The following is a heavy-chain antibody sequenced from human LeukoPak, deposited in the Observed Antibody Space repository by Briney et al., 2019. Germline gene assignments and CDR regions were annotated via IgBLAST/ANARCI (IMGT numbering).Heavy chain of an antibody. V-gene: IGHV3-66*02. Sequence: GVSLRLSCAASGFTVSSNYMSWVRQAPGKGLEWVSLIYSGGYTYYADSVKGRFTISRDNSRNTLYLQMNSLRAEDTAIYYCARRRGDYGDSLDYWGQGTLVTVSS. J-gene: IGHJ4*02. CDR2: IYSGGYT. CDR1: GFTVSSNY. D-gene: IGHD4-17*01. CDR3: ARRRGDYGDSLDY.